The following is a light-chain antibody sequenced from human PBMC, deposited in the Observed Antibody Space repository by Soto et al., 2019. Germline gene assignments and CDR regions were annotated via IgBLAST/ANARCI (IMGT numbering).Light chain of an antibody. CDR2: DAS. Sequence: EIVLTQSPATLSLSPGERATLSCRASQSVSSYLAWYQQNPGQAPRLLIYDASNRATCIPARFSGSGSGTDFTLTISSLEPEDFAVYYCQQRSKWPTFGPGTKVDIK. V-gene: IGKV3-11*01. CDR3: QQRSKWPT. J-gene: IGKJ3*01. CDR1: QSVSSY.